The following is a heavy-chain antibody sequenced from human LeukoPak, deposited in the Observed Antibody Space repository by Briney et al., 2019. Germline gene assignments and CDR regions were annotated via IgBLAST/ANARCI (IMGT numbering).Heavy chain of an antibody. V-gene: IGHV3-66*01. D-gene: IGHD6-13*01. J-gene: IGHJ4*02. CDR1: GITVSNNY. CDR3: TRDPPAVATSTYG. Sequence: PGGSLRLSCAVSGITVSNNYMIWVRQAPGKGLEWASLIYSGGSTSYADSVRGRFTISRDGSKNTLYLQMNSLRAEDTAVYYCTRDPPAVATSTYGWGQGTLVTVSS. CDR2: IYSGGST.